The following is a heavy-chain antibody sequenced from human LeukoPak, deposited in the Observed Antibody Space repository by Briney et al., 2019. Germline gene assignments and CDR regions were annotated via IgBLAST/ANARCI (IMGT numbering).Heavy chain of an antibody. CDR2: INPSGGST. D-gene: IGHD5-18*01. CDR1: GYTFTSYY. J-gene: IGHJ4*02. Sequence: GASVKVSCKASGYTFTSYYMHWVRQAPGQGLEWMGIINPSGGSTSYAQKFQGRVTTTRDTSTSTVYMELSSLRSEDTAVYHRARDTAMVTHSIDYWGQGTLVTVSS. V-gene: IGHV1-46*01. CDR3: ARDTAMVTHSIDY.